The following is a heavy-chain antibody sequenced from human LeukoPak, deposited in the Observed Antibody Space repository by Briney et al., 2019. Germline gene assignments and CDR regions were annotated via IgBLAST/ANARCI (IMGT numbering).Heavy chain of an antibody. D-gene: IGHD3-22*01. CDR2: ISGSGGST. CDR3: AKDYYYDSRGYAFDI. V-gene: IGHV3-23*01. Sequence: PGGSLRLSCAASGFTFSSYAMSWVRQLPGKGRDWASAISGSGGSTYYADSVKGRFTISRDNSKNTLYLQMNSLRAEDTAVYYCAKDYYYDSRGYAFDIWGQGTMVTVSS. CDR1: GFTFSSYA. J-gene: IGHJ3*02.